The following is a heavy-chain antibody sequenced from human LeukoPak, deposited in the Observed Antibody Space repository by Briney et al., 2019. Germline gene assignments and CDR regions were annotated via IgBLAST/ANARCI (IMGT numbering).Heavy chain of an antibody. V-gene: IGHV1-2*02. CDR1: GYTFTGYY. CDR2: INPKSGGT. D-gene: IGHD3-10*01. CDR3: AKSRRWFGELEDY. J-gene: IGHJ4*02. Sequence: ASVKVSCKAFGYTFTGYYVHWVRQAPGQGLEWMGWINPKSGGTNYAQKFQGRVTMTRDTSISTAYMELSRLRSDDTAVYYCAKSRRWFGELEDYWGQGTLVTVSS.